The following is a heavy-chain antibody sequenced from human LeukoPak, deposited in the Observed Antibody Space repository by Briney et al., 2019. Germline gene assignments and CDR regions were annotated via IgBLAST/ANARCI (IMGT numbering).Heavy chain of an antibody. CDR2: ISGSGGST. CDR1: GFTFSSYG. V-gene: IGHV3-23*01. CDR3: AKAQYLTGYYSGAFDI. D-gene: IGHD3-9*01. Sequence: GGSLRLSCAASGFTFSSYGMSWIRQAPGKGLEWVSAISGSGGSTYYADSVKGRFTISRDNSKNTLYLQMNSLRAEDTAVYYCAKAQYLTGYYSGAFDIWGQGTMVTVSS. J-gene: IGHJ3*02.